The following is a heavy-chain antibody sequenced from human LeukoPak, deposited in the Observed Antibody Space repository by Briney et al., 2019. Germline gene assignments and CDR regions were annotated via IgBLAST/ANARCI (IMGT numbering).Heavy chain of an antibody. Sequence: SETLSLTCAVSSGSISSSNWWSWVRQPPGKGLEWSGYIYYSGSTNYNPSLKSRVTISVDTSKNQFSLQLSSVTAADTAVYYCARGAMVRGVNFDYWGREPWSPSPQ. J-gene: IGHJ4*02. CDR3: ARGAMVRGVNFDY. CDR2: IYYSGST. D-gene: IGHD3-10*01. V-gene: IGHV4-4*02. CDR1: SGSISSSNW.